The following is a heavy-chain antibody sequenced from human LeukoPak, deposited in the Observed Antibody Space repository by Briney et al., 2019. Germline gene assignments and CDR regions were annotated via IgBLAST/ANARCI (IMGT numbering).Heavy chain of an antibody. V-gene: IGHV1-8*03. D-gene: IGHD2-15*01. CDR1: GYIFTTLD. J-gene: IGHJ4*02. CDR3: ARVAGSPDF. Sequence: ASVTVSCKASGYIFTTLDINWVRQATGQGLEWLGWMNPNSGHTGFAQKFQGRLTLTRNTSISTAYMELSSLRSEDTAVYYCARVAGSPDFWGQGTLVTVSS. CDR2: MNPNSGHT.